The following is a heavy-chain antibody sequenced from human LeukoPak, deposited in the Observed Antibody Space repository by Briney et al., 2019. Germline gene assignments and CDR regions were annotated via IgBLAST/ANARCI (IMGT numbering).Heavy chain of an antibody. CDR1: GYSFTSYW. CDR2: LYPGDSDT. Sequence: GESLKISCKGSGYSFTSYWIGWVRQMPGKGLEWMGILYPGDSDTKYSPSFQGQVIMSADKSISTVYLQWSSLKPSDTAIYYCARRDNFGMIVGGYADYWGQGTLVTVSS. J-gene: IGHJ4*02. D-gene: IGHD3-22*01. V-gene: IGHV5-51*01. CDR3: ARRDNFGMIVGGYADY.